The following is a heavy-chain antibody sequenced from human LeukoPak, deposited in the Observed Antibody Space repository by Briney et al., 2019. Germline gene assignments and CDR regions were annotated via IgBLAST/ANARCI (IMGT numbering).Heavy chain of an antibody. V-gene: IGHV1-69*05. CDR3: ASQSSWGTFFDY. D-gene: IGHD6-13*01. CDR1: GGTFSSYA. Sequence: SVKVSCKASGGTFSSYALSWVRQAPGPGLEWMGGIIPIFGTANYAQKFQGRVTITTDESTSTAYMELSSLRSEDTAVYYCASQSSWGTFFDYWGQGTLVTVSS. CDR2: IIPIFGTA. J-gene: IGHJ4*02.